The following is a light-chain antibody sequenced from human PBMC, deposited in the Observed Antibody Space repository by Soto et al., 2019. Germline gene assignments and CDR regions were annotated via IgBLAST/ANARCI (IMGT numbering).Light chain of an antibody. Sequence: EIVLTQSPGTLSLSPGERATLSCRASQTVSSTYLAWYQQKPGQAPRLLIFGASSRATGIPDRFSGSGSGTDFTLTINRLEPEDFAVYYCQQYGGSPWTFGQGTKVEIK. J-gene: IGKJ1*01. CDR3: QQYGGSPWT. CDR2: GAS. V-gene: IGKV3-20*01. CDR1: QTVSSTY.